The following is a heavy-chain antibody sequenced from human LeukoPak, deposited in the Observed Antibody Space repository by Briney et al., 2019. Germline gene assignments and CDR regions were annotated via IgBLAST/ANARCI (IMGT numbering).Heavy chain of an antibody. V-gene: IGHV4-34*01. Sequence: ETLSLTCALYGGSLSGYYSSWVRPPPGKGLEWVGDIKQSGSTHYNPSLTRRATIPVDPPKTQPSLNRTSGAAADTAGYSCAAPPYYYEANGHSLLWG. CDR3: AAPPYYYEANGHSLL. CDR2: IKQSGST. D-gene: IGHD3-22*01. CDR1: GGSLSGYY. J-gene: IGHJ2*01.